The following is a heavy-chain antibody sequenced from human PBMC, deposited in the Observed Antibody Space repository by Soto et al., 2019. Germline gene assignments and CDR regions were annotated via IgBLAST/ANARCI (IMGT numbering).Heavy chain of an antibody. CDR2: IIPIFGTA. J-gene: IGHJ4*02. CDR3: ARGGGYSYGYGNDY. CDR1: GGTFSSYA. Sequence: GATVKVSCKASGGTFSSYAISWVRQAPGQGLEWMGGIIPIFGTANYAQKFQGRVTITADESTSTAYMELSSLRSEDTAVYYCARGGGYSYGYGNDYWGQGTLVTVSS. V-gene: IGHV1-69*13. D-gene: IGHD5-18*01.